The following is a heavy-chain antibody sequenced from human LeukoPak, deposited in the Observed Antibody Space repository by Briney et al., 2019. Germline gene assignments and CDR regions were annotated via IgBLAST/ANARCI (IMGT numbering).Heavy chain of an antibody. Sequence: ASVKVSCKASDYNFINYGISWVRQAPGQGLDWMGWISTYNGNSIYAQKFQGRVTMTTDTSTSTGYMDLRSLTSDDTAVYYCARVARTAVGIRYYFDEWGQGTLVSVSS. V-gene: IGHV1-18*01. CDR1: DYNFINYG. J-gene: IGHJ4*02. CDR3: ARVARTAVGIRYYFDE. CDR2: ISTYNGNS. D-gene: IGHD1-14*01.